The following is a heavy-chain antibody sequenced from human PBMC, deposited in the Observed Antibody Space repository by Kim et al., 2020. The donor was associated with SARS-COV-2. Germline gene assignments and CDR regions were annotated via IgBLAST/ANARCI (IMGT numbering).Heavy chain of an antibody. Sequence: NYTPSLEGRLSISGDTSKNQFSLILNSVTAADTGIYYCARERDDSSGWYDSWGQGVRVTVSS. CDR3: ARERDDSSGWYDS. J-gene: IGHJ5*01. V-gene: IGHV4-34*01. D-gene: IGHD3-22*01.